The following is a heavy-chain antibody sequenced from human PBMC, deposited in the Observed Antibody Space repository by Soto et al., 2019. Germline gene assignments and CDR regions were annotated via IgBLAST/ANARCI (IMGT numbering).Heavy chain of an antibody. CDR3: AGRLIEAQEWFDP. D-gene: IGHD3-16*02. V-gene: IGHV4-30-2*01. CDR2: IYHSGAT. Sequence: SETLSLTCAVSGGSISSWGYAGSWIRQPPGKGLEWIGYIYHSGATNYNPSLRSRVTLSVDKSNNQVSLRLNSVTAADTAVYYCAGRLIEAQEWFDPWGPGTLVTVSS. J-gene: IGHJ5*02. CDR1: GGSISSWGYA.